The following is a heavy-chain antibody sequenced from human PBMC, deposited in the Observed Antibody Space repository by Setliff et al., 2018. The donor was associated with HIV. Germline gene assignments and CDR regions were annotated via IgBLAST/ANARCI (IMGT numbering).Heavy chain of an antibody. CDR1: GYTFTGYH. Sequence: GASVKVSCKASGYTFTGYHMHWVRQAPGQGLEWMGWINPNSGGTNYAQKFQGRVTMTRDTSITTAYMELTGLTSDDTAVYYCARQDHSSVNTGSLYAFDVWGQGTMVTVS. CDR3: ARQDHSSVNTGSLYAFDV. CDR2: INPNSGGT. D-gene: IGHD2-8*02. J-gene: IGHJ3*01. V-gene: IGHV1-2*02.